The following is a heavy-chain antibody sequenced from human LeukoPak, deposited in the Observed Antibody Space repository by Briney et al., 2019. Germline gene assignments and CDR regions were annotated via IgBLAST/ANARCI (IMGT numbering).Heavy chain of an antibody. CDR2: IRSKANSYAT. CDR1: GFTFGGSA. V-gene: IGHV3-73*01. Sequence: GGSLRLSCAAPGFTFGGSAMHWVRQASGKGLEWVGRIRSKANSYATAYAASVKGRFTISRDGSKNTAYLQMNSLKTEDTAVYFCIRHYYGSGSWGQGTLVTVSS. D-gene: IGHD3-10*01. J-gene: IGHJ4*02. CDR3: IRHYYGSGS.